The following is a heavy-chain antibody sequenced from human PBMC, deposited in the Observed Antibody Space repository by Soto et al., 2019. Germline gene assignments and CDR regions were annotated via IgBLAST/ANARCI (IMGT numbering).Heavy chain of an antibody. CDR2: LPLDGSNK. Sequence: SLRLPCAASGFTFRSYALHWVRQAPGEGMEWVAVLPLDGSNKYYADSVKGRFTICIDNSKNTLDLQMNSLRAGDTVVYYCARERDAFDYWGQGTPVTVSS. CDR3: ARERDAFDY. V-gene: IGHV3-30-3*01. CDR1: GFTFRSYA. J-gene: IGHJ4*02.